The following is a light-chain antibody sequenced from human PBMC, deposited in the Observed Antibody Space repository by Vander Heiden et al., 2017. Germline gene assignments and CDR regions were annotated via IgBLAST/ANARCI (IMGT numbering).Light chain of an antibody. CDR2: AAS. CDR1: QSISSY. Sequence: DSQMTQSPSSLSASAGDRVTITCRASQSISSYLNWYQRKPGKAPKLLIYAASSLQSGVASRFRGSGFGTDFTLTISSLQPQDFATYYFQPTYSKITFGQGTRLEIK. J-gene: IGKJ5*01. V-gene: IGKV1-39*01. CDR3: QPTYSKIT.